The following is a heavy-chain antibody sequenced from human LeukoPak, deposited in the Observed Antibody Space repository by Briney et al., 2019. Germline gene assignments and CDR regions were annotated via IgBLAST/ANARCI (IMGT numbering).Heavy chain of an antibody. CDR3: ARDAGDRGGCDY. V-gene: IGHV4-61*01. Sequence: SETLSLTCTVSGGSVSSGSYYWSWIRQPPGKGLEWIGYIYYSGSTNYNPSLKSRVTISVDTSKNQFSLKLSSVTAADTAVYYCARDAGDRGGCDYWGQGTPGHRLL. D-gene: IGHD7-27*01. J-gene: IGHJ4*02. CDR1: GGSVSSGSYY. CDR2: IYYSGST.